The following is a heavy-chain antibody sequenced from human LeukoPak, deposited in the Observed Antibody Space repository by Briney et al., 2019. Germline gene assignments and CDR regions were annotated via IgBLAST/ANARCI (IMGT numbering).Heavy chain of an antibody. CDR2: IYYSGST. D-gene: IGHD3-10*01. Sequence: SETLSLTCTVSGGSISSYYWSWIRQPPGKGREWIGYIYYSGSTNYNPSLKSRVTISVDTSKNQFSLKLSSVTAADTAVYYCARGNYYGSGSYYNGHYYFDYWGQGTLVTVSS. J-gene: IGHJ4*02. CDR1: GGSISSYY. CDR3: ARGNYYGSGSYYNGHYYFDY. V-gene: IGHV4-59*08.